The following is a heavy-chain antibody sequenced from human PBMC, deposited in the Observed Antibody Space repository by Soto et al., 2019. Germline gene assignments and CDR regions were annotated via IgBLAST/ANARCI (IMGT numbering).Heavy chain of an antibody. Sequence: SETLSLTCAVYGGSFSGYYWIWIRQPPGKGLEWIGEINHSGSTNYNPSLKSRVTISVDTSKNQFSLKLSSVTAADTAVYYCAREGRSSSWYGSYNWFDPWGQGTLVTVSS. D-gene: IGHD6-13*01. J-gene: IGHJ5*02. CDR3: AREGRSSSWYGSYNWFDP. CDR1: GGSFSGYY. CDR2: INHSGST. V-gene: IGHV4-34*01.